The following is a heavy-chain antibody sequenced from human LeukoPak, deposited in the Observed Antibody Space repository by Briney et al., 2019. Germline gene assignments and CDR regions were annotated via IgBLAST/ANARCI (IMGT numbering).Heavy chain of an antibody. Sequence: PSETLSLTCTVSGGSISSSTYFWGWIRQPPGKGLEWIGTIYYSGSTYYNPSLKSRVTISVDSSKNQFSLQLNSVTPEDTAVYFCARERYSGNYWPWFDPWGQGTLVTVSS. J-gene: IGHJ5*02. CDR2: IYYSGST. CDR1: GGSISSSTYF. CDR3: ARERYSGNYWPWFDP. D-gene: IGHD1-26*01. V-gene: IGHV4-39*07.